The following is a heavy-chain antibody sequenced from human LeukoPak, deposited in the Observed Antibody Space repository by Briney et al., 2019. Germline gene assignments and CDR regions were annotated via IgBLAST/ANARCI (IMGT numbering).Heavy chain of an antibody. V-gene: IGHV3-23*01. CDR2: ISGSSSYT. CDR3: AKGQPPAKGYLDY. CDR1: GFTFSSYA. J-gene: IGHJ4*02. Sequence: GGSLRLSCAASGFTFSSYAMSWVRQAPGKGLEWVSAISGSSSYTYYADSVKGRFTISRDNSRNTLYLQMDSLRAEDTAVYYCAKGQPPAKGYLDYWGQGTLVTVSS. D-gene: IGHD2-2*01.